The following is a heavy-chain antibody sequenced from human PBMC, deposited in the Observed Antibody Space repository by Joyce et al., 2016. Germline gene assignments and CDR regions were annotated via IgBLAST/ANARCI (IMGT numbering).Heavy chain of an antibody. D-gene: IGHD6-13*01. V-gene: IGHV4-39*01. Sequence: QLHLQESGPGLVKPSETLSFTCTVSGGSISSSSYYWGWIRQPPGKGLEWIGNSYYSGRTYYNPSLKSRVAMSLDTSKNLFSLRLSSVTAADTAVYYCSSEPLSSWDTFDYWGQGTLVTVSS. CDR2: SYYSGRT. J-gene: IGHJ4*02. CDR1: GGSISSSSYY. CDR3: SSEPLSSWDTFDY.